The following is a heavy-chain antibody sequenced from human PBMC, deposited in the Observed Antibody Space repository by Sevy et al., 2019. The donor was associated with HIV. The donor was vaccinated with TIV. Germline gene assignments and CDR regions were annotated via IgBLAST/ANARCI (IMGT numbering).Heavy chain of an antibody. V-gene: IGHV3-23*01. Sequence: GGSLRLSCAASGFTFSNYGMFWVRQAPEEGLEWVSGITGGGGSTYYAASVKGRFTVSRDSSGNTLYLQMNSLRVEDTAVYYCAKGNYETGTQYFDYWGQGILVTVSS. CDR3: AKGNYETGTQYFDY. D-gene: IGHD3-22*01. CDR2: ITGGGGST. J-gene: IGHJ4*02. CDR1: GFTFSNYG.